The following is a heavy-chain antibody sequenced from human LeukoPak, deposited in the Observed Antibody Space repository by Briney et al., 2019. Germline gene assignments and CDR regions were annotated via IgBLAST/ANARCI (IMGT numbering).Heavy chain of an antibody. CDR2: IYSAGST. V-gene: IGHV3-53*04. J-gene: IGHJ3*02. CDR1: GFTVSSNS. D-gene: IGHD1-26*01. CDR3: AKNSGSYFLDGFDI. Sequence: GGSLRLSCAASGFTVSSNSMSWVRQAPGKGLEWVSVIYSAGSTYYADSVKGRFTISRHNSRNTLYLQMNSLRAEDTAVYYCAKNSGSYFLDGFDIWGQGTVVTVSS.